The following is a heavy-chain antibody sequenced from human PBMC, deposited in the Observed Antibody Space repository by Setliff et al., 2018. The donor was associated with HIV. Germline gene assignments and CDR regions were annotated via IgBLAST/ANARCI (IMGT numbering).Heavy chain of an antibody. J-gene: IGHJ6*02. CDR1: GYTFTTYS. V-gene: IGHV1-69*05. Sequence: GASVKVSCKASGYTFTTYSMNWVRQAPGQGLEWMGGIIPIFGTANYAQKFQGRVTITTDESTSTAYMELSSLRSEDTAVYYCARDFEHMMDVWGQGATVTVSS. CDR3: ARDFEHMMDV. CDR2: IIPIFGTA.